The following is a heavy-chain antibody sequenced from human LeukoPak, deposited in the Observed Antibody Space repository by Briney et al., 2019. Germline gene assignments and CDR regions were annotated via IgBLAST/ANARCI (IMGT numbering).Heavy chain of an antibody. J-gene: IGHJ4*02. Sequence: GSLRLSCAASGFTFSGSAMHWVRQASGKGLEWVGRIRRKGNDYATAYAASVKGRFTISRDDSKNTAYLQMDSLKAEDTAVYFCTSRGGCPPYFDYWGQGTLVTVSS. CDR2: IRRKGNDYAT. CDR3: TSRGGCPPYFDY. V-gene: IGHV3-73*01. CDR1: GFTFSGSA. D-gene: IGHD3-10*01.